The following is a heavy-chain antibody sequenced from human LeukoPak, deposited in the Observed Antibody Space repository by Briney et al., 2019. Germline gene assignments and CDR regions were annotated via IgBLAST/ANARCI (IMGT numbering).Heavy chain of an antibody. CDR3: ARRLRYYGSGSYYWGFDY. CDR2: INHSGST. Sequence: PSETLSLTCAVYGGSFSGYYWSWIRQPPGKGLEWIGEINHSGSTNYNPSLKSRVTISVDTSKNQFSLKLSSVTAADTAVYYCARRLRYYGSGSYYWGFDYRGQGTLVTVSS. CDR1: GGSFSGYY. J-gene: IGHJ4*02. D-gene: IGHD3-10*01. V-gene: IGHV4-34*01.